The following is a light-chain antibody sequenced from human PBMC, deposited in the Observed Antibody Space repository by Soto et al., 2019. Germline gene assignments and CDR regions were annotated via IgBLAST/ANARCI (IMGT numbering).Light chain of an antibody. CDR1: SSDVDVYNY. CDR3: QSYDSTLSARYV. J-gene: IGLJ1*01. V-gene: IGLV2-14*01. Sequence: QSALTQPASVSGSPGQSITISCTGTSSDVDVYNYVSWYQHHPGKAPKVVIYEVSNRPSGVSNRFSASKSGNTASLTISGLQAEDEADYYCQSYDSTLSARYVLGTGTKLTVL. CDR2: EVS.